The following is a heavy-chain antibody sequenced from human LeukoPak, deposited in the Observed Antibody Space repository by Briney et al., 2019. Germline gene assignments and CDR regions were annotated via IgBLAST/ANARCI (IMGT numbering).Heavy chain of an antibody. J-gene: IGHJ4*02. Sequence: GGSLSLSCAASGFTFSTYWIAWVRQAPGKGLEWVANIKGDESAKHQADSVKGRFTISRDNAKNSVYLQMSSLRGEDTAVYYCARDVGSSFDYWGQGTLVTVSS. CDR2: IKGDESAK. CDR3: ARDVGSSFDY. V-gene: IGHV3-7*01. CDR1: GFTFSTYW. D-gene: IGHD1-26*01.